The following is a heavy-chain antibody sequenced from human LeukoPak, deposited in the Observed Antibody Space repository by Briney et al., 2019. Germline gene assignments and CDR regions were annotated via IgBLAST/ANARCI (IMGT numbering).Heavy chain of an antibody. CDR2: IYYSGST. V-gene: IGHV4-59*01. D-gene: IGHD4-17*01. CDR1: GGSISSYY. J-gene: IGHJ6*02. Sequence: SETLSLTCTVSGGSISSYYWSWIRQPPGKGLEWIGYIYYSGSTNYNPSLKSRVTISVDTSKNQFSLKLSSVTAAGTAVYYCAKDPYGDYQSRRLPDVWGQGTTVTVSS. CDR3: AKDPYGDYQSRRLPDV.